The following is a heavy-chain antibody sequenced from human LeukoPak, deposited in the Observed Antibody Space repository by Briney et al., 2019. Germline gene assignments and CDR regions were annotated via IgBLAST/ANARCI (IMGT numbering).Heavy chain of an antibody. D-gene: IGHD3-10*01. CDR2: INHSGST. CDR1: GGSFSGYY. V-gene: IGHV4-34*01. Sequence: PSETLSLTCAVYGGSFSGYYWSWIRQPPVKGLEWIGEINHSGSTNYNPSLKSRVTISLDTSKSQFSLNLGSVTAADTAVYYCSRDYGSGNYDSNTYMNVWGKGTTVTVSS. J-gene: IGHJ6*03. CDR3: SRDYGSGNYDSNTYMNV.